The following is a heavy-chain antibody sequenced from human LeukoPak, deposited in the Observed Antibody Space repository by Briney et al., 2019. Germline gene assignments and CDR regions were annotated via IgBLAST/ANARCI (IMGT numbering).Heavy chain of an antibody. V-gene: IGHV1-46*01. CDR2: INPSGGST. CDR1: GYTFTSYY. CDR3: ARDRSSPGGGLELRDLTYYFDY. D-gene: IGHD1-7*01. J-gene: IGHJ4*02. Sequence: ASVKVSCKASGYTFTSYYMHWVRQAPGQGLEWMGIINPSGGSTSYAQKFQGRVTMTRDMSTSTVYMELSSLRSEGTAVYYCARDRSSPGGGLELRDLTYYFDYWGQGTLVTVSS.